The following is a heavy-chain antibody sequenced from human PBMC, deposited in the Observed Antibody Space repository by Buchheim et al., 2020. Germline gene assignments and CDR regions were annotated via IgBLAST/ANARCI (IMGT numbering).Heavy chain of an antibody. J-gene: IGHJ4*02. CDR3: VRDSRTAGDHGY. D-gene: IGHD4-17*01. Sequence: EVHLVESGGGLVQPGGSLRLSCAASGFTFSTYSMNWVRQTPGKGLEWISYISTSSNSIQYADSVKGRFTISRDNAKSSLFLQMNSLRAEDTAVYYCVRDSRTAGDHGYWGQGTL. V-gene: IGHV3-48*01. CDR2: ISTSSNSI. CDR1: GFTFSTYS.